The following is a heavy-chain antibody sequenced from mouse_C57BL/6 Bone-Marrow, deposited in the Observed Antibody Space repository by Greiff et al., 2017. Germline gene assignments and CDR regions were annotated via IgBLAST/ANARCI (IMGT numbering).Heavy chain of an antibody. Sequence: VQLQQSGAELVRPGASVKLSCTASGFNIKDDYMHWVKQRPEQGLEWIGWIDPENGDTEYASKFQGKATITADTSSNTAYLQRSSRTSEDTAVYYSTTFRQLRCGIAYWGQGTLVTVSA. CDR1: GFNIKDDY. CDR2: IDPENGDT. CDR3: TTFRQLRCGIAY. V-gene: IGHV14-4*01. D-gene: IGHD3-2*02. J-gene: IGHJ3*01.